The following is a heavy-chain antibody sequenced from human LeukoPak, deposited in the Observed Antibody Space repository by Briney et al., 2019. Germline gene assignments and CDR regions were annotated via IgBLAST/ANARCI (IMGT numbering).Heavy chain of an antibody. CDR1: GGTFSSYA. J-gene: IGHJ4*02. Sequence: SVKVSCKASGGTFSSYAISWVRQAPGQGLEWMGRIIPIFGIANYAQKFQGRVTITADKSMSTAYMELSSLRSEDTAVYYCARSLGTTFGVDYWGQGTLVTVSS. CDR2: IIPIFGIA. D-gene: IGHD1-1*01. CDR3: ARSLGTTFGVDY. V-gene: IGHV1-69*04.